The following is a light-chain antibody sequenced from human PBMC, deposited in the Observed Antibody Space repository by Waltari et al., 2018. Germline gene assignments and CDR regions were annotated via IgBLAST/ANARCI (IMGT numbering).Light chain of an antibody. Sequence: SSVLTQPPSVSVAPGQTAIISCGGNNIGFKSVHWHQQKPGQAPVLVMFDDTDRPSGIPDGFAGSKSGNTATLSISRVEVDDEGDFYCQVWDSGHFPRFGGGTKLTVL. CDR2: DDT. CDR3: QVWDSGHFPR. CDR1: NIGFKS. V-gene: IGLV3-21*02. J-gene: IGLJ2*01.